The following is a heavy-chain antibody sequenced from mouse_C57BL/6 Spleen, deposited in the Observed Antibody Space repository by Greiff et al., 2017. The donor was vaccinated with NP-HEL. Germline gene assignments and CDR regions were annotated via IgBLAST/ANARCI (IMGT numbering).Heavy chain of an antibody. Sequence: EVKLVESGPGLVKPSQTVFLTCTVTGISITTGNYRWSWIRQFPGNKLEWIGYIYYSGTITYNPSLTSRATITRDTPKNQFFLEMNSLTAEDTATYYCARYDYGAWFAYWGQGTLVTVSA. D-gene: IGHD2-4*01. V-gene: IGHV3-5*01. CDR2: IYYSGTI. CDR3: ARYDYGAWFAY. CDR1: GISITTGNYR. J-gene: IGHJ3*01.